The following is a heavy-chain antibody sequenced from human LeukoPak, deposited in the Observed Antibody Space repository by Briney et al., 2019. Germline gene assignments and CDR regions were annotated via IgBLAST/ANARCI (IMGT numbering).Heavy chain of an antibody. V-gene: IGHV1-2*02. D-gene: IGHD2-21*02. CDR3: ARSRGAYCGGDCYSDAFDI. J-gene: IGHJ3*02. Sequence: VASVKVSCKASGYTFTGYYMHWVRQAPGQGLEWMGWINPNSGGTNYAQKFQGRVTMTRDTSISTAYMELSRLRSDDTAVYYCARSRGAYCGGDCYSDAFDIWGQGTMVTVSS. CDR1: GYTFTGYY. CDR2: INPNSGGT.